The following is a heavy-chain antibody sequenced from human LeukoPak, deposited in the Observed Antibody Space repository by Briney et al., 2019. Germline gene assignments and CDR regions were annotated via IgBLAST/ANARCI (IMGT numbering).Heavy chain of an antibody. Sequence: GGSLRLSCAAPGFTFSDYYMNWIRQAPGKGLESVSYISSSSRFTNYADSVKGRFTISRDNARNSLYLQMHSLRAEDTAVYYCARGGGTYYGQDSFLFDYWGQGTVVTVSS. CDR3: ARGGGTYYGQDSFLFDY. J-gene: IGHJ4*02. CDR2: ISSSSRFT. CDR1: GFTFSDYY. D-gene: IGHD3-22*01. V-gene: IGHV3-11*05.